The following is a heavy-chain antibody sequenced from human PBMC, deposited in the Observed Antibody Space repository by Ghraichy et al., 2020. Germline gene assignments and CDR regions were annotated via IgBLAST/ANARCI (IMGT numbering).Heavy chain of an antibody. V-gene: IGHV4-31*03. CDR2: IYYSGST. D-gene: IGHD7-27*01. J-gene: IGHJ3*02. Sequence: SETLSLTCTVSGGSISSGGYYWSWIRQHPGKGLEWIGYIYYSGSTYYNPSLKSRVTISVDTSKNQFSLKLSSVTAADTAVYYCARDVNWAQTYSTHDAFDIWGQGTMVTVSS. CDR1: GGSISSGGYY. CDR3: ARDVNWAQTYSTHDAFDI.